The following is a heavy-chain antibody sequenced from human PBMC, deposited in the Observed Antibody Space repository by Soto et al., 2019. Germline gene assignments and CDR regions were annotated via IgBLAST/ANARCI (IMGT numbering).Heavy chain of an antibody. D-gene: IGHD3-22*01. CDR2: ISSSSSYT. J-gene: IGHJ3*02. V-gene: IGHV3-11*05. Sequence: QVQLVESGGGLVKPGGSLRLSCAASGFTFSDYYMSWIRQAPGKGLEWVSYISSSSSYTNYADSVKGRFTISRDNAKNSLYLQMNSLRAEDSAVYYGARDSNYYDSRDQRGRAFDIWGLWTMVTVSS. CDR1: GFTFSDYY. CDR3: ARDSNYYDSRDQRGRAFDI.